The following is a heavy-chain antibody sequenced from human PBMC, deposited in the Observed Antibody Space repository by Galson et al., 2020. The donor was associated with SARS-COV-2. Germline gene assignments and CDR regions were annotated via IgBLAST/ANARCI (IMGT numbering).Heavy chain of an antibody. CDR1: GFTFSSYS. CDR2: ISSSSSTI. V-gene: IGHV3-48*04. Sequence: GGSLRLSCAASGFTFSSYSMNWVRQAPGKGLEWVSYISSSSSTIYYADSVKGRFTISRDNAKNSLYLQMNSLRAEDTAVYYCARDEFPFYYGDYGAHPPDYWGQGTLVTVSS. J-gene: IGHJ4*02. D-gene: IGHD4-17*01. CDR3: ARDEFPFYYGDYGAHPPDY.